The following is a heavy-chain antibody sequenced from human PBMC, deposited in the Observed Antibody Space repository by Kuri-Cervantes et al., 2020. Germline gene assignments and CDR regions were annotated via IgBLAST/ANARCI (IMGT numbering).Heavy chain of an antibody. D-gene: IGHD4-17*01. Sequence: GGSLRLSCAASGFTFSSYGMHWVRQAPGKGLEWVAVISYDGSNKYYADSVKGRFTISRGNSKNTLYLQMNSLRAEDTAVYYCAKSPRVYYGDYPPDYWGQGTLVTVSS. V-gene: IGHV3-30*18. CDR3: AKSPRVYYGDYPPDY. J-gene: IGHJ4*02. CDR2: ISYDGSNK. CDR1: GFTFSSYG.